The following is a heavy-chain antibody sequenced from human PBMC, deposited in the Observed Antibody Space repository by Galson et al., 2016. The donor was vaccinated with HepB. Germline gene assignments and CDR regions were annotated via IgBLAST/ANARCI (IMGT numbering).Heavy chain of an antibody. CDR2: IYHGGNT. V-gene: IGHV4-4*02. CDR1: GGSISTINW. CDR3: ARQKIHSGGNRCDAFDI. D-gene: IGHD2-15*01. J-gene: IGHJ3*02. Sequence: SETLSLTCAVSGGSISTINWWSWVRQPPGKGLEWIGEIYHGGNTNYNPSLKSRVTIAIDKSKNQFSLKLTSVTAADTAVYYWARQKIHSGGNRCDAFDIWGHGAMVTVSS.